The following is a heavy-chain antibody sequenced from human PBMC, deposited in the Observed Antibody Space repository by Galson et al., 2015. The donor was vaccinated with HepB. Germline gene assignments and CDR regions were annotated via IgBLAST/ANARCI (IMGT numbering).Heavy chain of an antibody. D-gene: IGHD2-15*01. CDR3: AREFSIVATSFDY. V-gene: IGHV3-33*01. CDR1: GFTFNGYG. CDR2: MWYDGKNK. J-gene: IGHJ4*02. Sequence: SLRLSCAASGFTFNGYGMHWVRQAPGKGLEWVAVMWYDGKNKYYADSVKGRFTISRDISKNTLFLQMNSLRVEDTAVYYCAREFSIVATSFDYWGQGTLVTVSS.